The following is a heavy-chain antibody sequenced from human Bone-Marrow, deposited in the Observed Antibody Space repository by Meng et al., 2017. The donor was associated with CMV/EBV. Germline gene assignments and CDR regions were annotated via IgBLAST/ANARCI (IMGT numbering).Heavy chain of an antibody. CDR1: GGSISYYY. CDR2: IYYSGST. CDR3: AREYTNSSAHLGDYFDY. D-gene: IGHD6-6*01. V-gene: IGHV4-59*01. J-gene: IGHJ4*02. Sequence: SETLSLTCTASGGSISYYYWRWIRQPPGKGLEWIGSIYYSGSTNYSPSLKSRVTISVDTSKNQFSLNLTSVTAADTAVYYCAREYTNSSAHLGDYFDYWGQGTLVTVSS.